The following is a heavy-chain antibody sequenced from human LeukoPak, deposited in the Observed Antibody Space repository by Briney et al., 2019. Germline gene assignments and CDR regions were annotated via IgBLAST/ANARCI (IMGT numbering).Heavy chain of an antibody. V-gene: IGHV4-39*07. CDR3: ARDRDVDDFDS. J-gene: IGHJ4*01. D-gene: IGHD2-15*01. CDR1: GGSISSSSYY. CDR2: MSYSGHT. Sequence: SETLSLTCTVSGGSISSSSYYWGWIRQPPGKGLEWIESMSYSGHTYYNPSLKSRVTTSIDTSKNQLSLNLKSVTAADTAVYYCARDRDVDDFDSWGHGTLVTVSS.